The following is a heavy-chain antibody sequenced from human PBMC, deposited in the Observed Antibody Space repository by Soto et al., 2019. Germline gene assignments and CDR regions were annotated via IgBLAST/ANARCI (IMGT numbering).Heavy chain of an antibody. CDR3: ARALEVDWFDP. V-gene: IGHV3-33*01. CDR2: LWYDGSNK. D-gene: IGHD1-1*01. Sequence: GGSLRLSCAASGFTFSSYGMHWVRQAPGKGLEWVAVLWYDGSNKYYADSVKGRFTISRDNSKNTLYLQMNSLRAEDTAVYYCARALEVDWFDPWGQGTLVTVSS. CDR1: GFTFSSYG. J-gene: IGHJ5*02.